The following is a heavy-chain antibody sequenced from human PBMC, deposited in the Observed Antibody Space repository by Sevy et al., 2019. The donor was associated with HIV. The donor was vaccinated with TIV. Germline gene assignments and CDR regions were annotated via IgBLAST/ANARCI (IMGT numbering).Heavy chain of an antibody. J-gene: IGHJ4*02. CDR1: GFAPSTFG. V-gene: IGHV3-33*01. CDR2: IGYDGSNK. Sequence: GGSLRLSCAASGFAPSTFGMHWVRQAPGKGLEWVAVIGYDGSNKYYADSVKGRFSISGENSRNTLFLQMDSLRAEDTAVYYCARDPRMYGDYLLAYFDYWGQGTLVTASS. D-gene: IGHD2-8*01. CDR3: ARDPRMYGDYLLAYFDY.